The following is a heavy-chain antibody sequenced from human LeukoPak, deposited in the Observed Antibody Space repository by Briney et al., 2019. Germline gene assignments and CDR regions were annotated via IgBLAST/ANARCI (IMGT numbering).Heavy chain of an antibody. CDR1: GFTFSNAW. CDR3: IREGERAI. V-gene: IGHV3-49*04. CDR2: IRSKAYGGTT. D-gene: IGHD1-26*01. J-gene: IGHJ4*02. Sequence: GGSLRLSCAASGFTFSNAWMSWVRQAPGKGLEWVGFIRSKAYGGTTEYAASVKGRFTISRDDSKSIAHLQTNRLKTEDTAVYYCIREGERAIWGQGTLVIVSS.